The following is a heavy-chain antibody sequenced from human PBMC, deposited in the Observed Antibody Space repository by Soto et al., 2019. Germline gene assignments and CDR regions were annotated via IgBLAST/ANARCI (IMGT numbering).Heavy chain of an antibody. D-gene: IGHD3-22*01. CDR3: ARAPGGYYYFDS. V-gene: IGHV4-4*07. CDR1: GGSISSYY. J-gene: IGHJ4*02. CDR2: IFTSGYT. Sequence: PSETLSLTCTVSGGSISSYYWNWIRQPAGKGLEWIGRIFTSGYTKYNPSLKSRVTMSVDTSQNQFSLKLNSVTAADTAVYCCARAPGGYYYFDSWGQGSLVTVSS.